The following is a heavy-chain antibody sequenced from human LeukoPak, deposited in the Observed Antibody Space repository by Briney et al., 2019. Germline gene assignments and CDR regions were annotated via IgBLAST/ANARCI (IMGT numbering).Heavy chain of an antibody. CDR2: INPSGGST. V-gene: IGHV1-46*01. D-gene: IGHD1-20*01. J-gene: IGHJ4*02. CDR3: ARAITGGLYYFDY. CDR1: GYTFTSYY. Sequence: GASVKVPCKASGYTFTSYYMHWVRQAPGQGLEWMGIINPSGGSTSYAQKFQGRVTMTRDMSTSTVYMELSSLRSEDTAVYYCARAITGGLYYFDYWGQGTLVTVSS.